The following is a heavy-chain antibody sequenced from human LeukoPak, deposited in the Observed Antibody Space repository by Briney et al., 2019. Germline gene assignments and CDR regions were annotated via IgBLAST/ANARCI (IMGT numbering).Heavy chain of an antibody. Sequence: VASVKVSCKASGYTFTSYGISWVRQAPGQGLEWMGWISAYNGNTNYAQKLQGRVTMTTDTSTSTAYMELRSLRSDDTAVYYCARISEYYYYYYMDVWGKGTTVTVSS. CDR2: ISAYNGNT. J-gene: IGHJ6*03. D-gene: IGHD1-14*01. CDR1: GYTFTSYG. V-gene: IGHV1-18*01. CDR3: ARISEYYYYYYMDV.